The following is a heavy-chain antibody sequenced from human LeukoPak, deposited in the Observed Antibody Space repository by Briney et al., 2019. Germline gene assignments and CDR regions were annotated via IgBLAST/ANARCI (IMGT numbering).Heavy chain of an antibody. V-gene: IGHV3-74*01. D-gene: IGHD2-15*01. CDR1: GFTFSSYW. CDR3: ARITVNCSGGSCYPNWFDP. CDR2: ISDDGSST. Sequence: HPGGSLRLSCAASGFTFSSYWMHWVRQAPGKGLVWVSRISDDGSSTSYADSVKGRFTISRANAKNTLYLQMNSLRAEDTAVYYCARITVNCSGGSCYPNWFDPWGQGTLVTVSS. J-gene: IGHJ5*02.